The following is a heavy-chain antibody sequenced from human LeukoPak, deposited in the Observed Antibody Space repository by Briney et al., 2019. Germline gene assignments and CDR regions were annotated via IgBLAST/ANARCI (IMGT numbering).Heavy chain of an antibody. V-gene: IGHV3-48*04. J-gene: IGHJ3*02. CDR2: ISSSGSTI. CDR3: ARFKGDYYDSSGYIFDI. CDR1: GFTFSSYA. Sequence: PGGSLRLSCAASGFTFSSYAMSWVRQAPGKGLEWVSYISSSGSTIYYADSVKGRFTISRDNAKNSLYLQMNSLRAEDTAVYYCARFKGDYYDSSGYIFDIWGQGTMVTVSS. D-gene: IGHD3-22*01.